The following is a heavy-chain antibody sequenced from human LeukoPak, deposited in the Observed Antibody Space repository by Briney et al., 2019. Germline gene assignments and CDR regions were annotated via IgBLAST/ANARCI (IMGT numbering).Heavy chain of an antibody. Sequence: AGGSLRLSCAASGFTFSSYAMSWVRQAPGKGLEWVSAIRSGGTTYYADSVKGRFTTSRDNSKNTLYLQMNSLRAEDTAVYYCAKGICSSTSCSFDYWGQGTLVTVSS. CDR1: GFTFSSYA. V-gene: IGHV3-23*01. D-gene: IGHD2-2*01. CDR2: IRSGGTT. CDR3: AKGICSSTSCSFDY. J-gene: IGHJ4*02.